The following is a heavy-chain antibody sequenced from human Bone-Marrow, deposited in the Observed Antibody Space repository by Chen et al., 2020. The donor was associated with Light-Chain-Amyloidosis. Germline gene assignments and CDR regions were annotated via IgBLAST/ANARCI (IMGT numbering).Heavy chain of an antibody. CDR1: GFTFSSYA. CDR3: ARGDTYRFAY. Sequence: QVQLVESGGGVVQPGRSLRLSCASSGFTFSSYAMHWVCQAPGKGLEWVVVISYDGSNKYSADSVKGRFTISRDNSKNTLYLQMNSLRAEDTAVYYCARGDTYRFAYWGQGTLVTVSS. V-gene: IGHV3-30*04. CDR2: ISYDGSNK. J-gene: IGHJ4*02.